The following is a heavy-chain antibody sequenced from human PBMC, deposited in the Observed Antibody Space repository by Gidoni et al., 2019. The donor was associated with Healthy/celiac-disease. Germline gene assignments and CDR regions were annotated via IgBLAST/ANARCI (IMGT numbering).Heavy chain of an antibody. CDR3: AKKMVPSYYFDY. CDR1: GFTFSSYA. Sequence: EVQLLESVGGLVQPGGSLSLSCAASGFTFSSYAMSWVRQAPGKGLEWVSAISGSGCSTYYADSVKGRFTISRDNSKNTLYLQMNSLRAEDTAVYYCAKKMVPSYYFDYWGQGTLVTVSS. CDR2: ISGSGCST. D-gene: IGHD3-10*01. J-gene: IGHJ4*02. V-gene: IGHV3-23*01.